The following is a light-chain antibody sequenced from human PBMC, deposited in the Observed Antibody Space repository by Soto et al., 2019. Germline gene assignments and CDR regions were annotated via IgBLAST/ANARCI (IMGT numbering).Light chain of an antibody. CDR3: QQYGSSPAT. CDR1: EAVSEDQ. J-gene: IGKJ1*01. V-gene: IGKV3-20*01. CDR2: AVS. Sequence: EILLTQSPGTLSLSPGQRATLSCRTREAVSEDQLAWYQQKPGQAPRLVIFAVSIRAPGIPDRFSGSGSGTDFTLTINRLEPEDFAVYFCQQYGSSPATFGQGTKVHIK.